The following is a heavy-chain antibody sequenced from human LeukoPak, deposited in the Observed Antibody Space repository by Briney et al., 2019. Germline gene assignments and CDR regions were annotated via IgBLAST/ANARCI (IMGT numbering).Heavy chain of an antibody. Sequence: GASVKVSCKASGYTFTGYYMHWVRQAPGQGLEWMGWINPNSGGTNYAQKFQGRVTMTRDTSISTAYMELSRLRSDDTAVYYCARARGYSGYDYNYYYYMDVWGKGTTVTVSS. CDR2: INPNSGGT. V-gene: IGHV1-2*02. J-gene: IGHJ6*03. D-gene: IGHD5-12*01. CDR1: GYTFTGYY. CDR3: ARARGYSGYDYNYYYYMDV.